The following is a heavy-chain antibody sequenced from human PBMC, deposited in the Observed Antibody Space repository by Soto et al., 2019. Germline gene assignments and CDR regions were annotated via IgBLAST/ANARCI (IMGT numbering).Heavy chain of an antibody. CDR3: ARDGTYNWV. Sequence: EVQLVESGGGLVQPGGSLRLSCAASGFTVSKNYVRWVRQAPGKGLEWVSLIYSGGATYYADSVKGRFTISRDNSKNTLYLQMNSLRAEDTAVYYCARDGTYNWVGGPGILVTVSS. J-gene: IGHJ4*02. V-gene: IGHV3-66*01. CDR2: IYSGGAT. CDR1: GFTVSKNY. D-gene: IGHD1-1*01.